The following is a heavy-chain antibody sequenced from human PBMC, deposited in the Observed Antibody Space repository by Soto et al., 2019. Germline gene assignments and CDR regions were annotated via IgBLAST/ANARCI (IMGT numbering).Heavy chain of an antibody. Sequence: GGSLRLSCAASGFTFSSFGMSCVRQAPGKGLEWFSFIRGSDGTINYADSVRGRFTISRDNSKDTLYLQMNSLRVEDTAVYYCVKVTAEAFDHWGQGTLVTVSS. J-gene: IGHJ4*02. CDR3: VKVTAEAFDH. D-gene: IGHD6-19*01. V-gene: IGHV3-23*01. CDR2: IRGSDGTI. CDR1: GFTFSSFG.